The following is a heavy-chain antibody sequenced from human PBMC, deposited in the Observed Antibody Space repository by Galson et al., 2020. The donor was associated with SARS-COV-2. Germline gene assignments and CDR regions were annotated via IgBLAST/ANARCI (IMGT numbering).Heavy chain of an antibody. V-gene: IGHV3-74*01. CDR2: INSDGSST. CDR1: GFTFSSCW. CDR3: ARVGTRSGWKYYFDY. Sequence: SCAASGFTFSSCWMHWVRQAPGKGLVWVSRINSDGSSTSYADSVKGRFTISRDNAKNTLYLQMNSLRAEDTAVYYCARVGTRSGWKYYFDYWGQGTLVTVSS. D-gene: IGHD6-19*01. J-gene: IGHJ4*02.